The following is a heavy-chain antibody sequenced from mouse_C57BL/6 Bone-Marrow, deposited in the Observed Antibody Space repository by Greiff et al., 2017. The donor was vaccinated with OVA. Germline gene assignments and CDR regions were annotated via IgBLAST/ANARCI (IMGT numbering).Heavy chain of an antibody. CDR2: ISSGSSTI. J-gene: IGHJ3*01. Sequence: EVHLVESGGGLVKPGGSLKLSCAASGFTFSDYGMHWVRQAPEKGLEWVAYISSGSSTIYYADTVKGRFTISRDNAKNTLFLQMTSLRSEDTAMYYCARPGDYDPFAYWGQGTLVTVSA. CDR1: GFTFSDYG. CDR3: ARPGDYDPFAY. D-gene: IGHD2-4*01. V-gene: IGHV5-17*01.